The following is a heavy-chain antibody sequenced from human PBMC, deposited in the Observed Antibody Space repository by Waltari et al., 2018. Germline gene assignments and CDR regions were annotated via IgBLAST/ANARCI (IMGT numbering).Heavy chain of an antibody. Sequence: EVQLVESGGGLVKPGGSLRLSCAASGFTFNTYSMTWVRQAPGKGLEWVSSISSDGNYIHYAASVKGRFTISRDNAKNSLYLQMNSLRADDTAVYYCARASYYYASRGSVSDYWGQGTLVTVSS. J-gene: IGHJ4*02. V-gene: IGHV3-21*01. CDR1: GFTFNTYS. D-gene: IGHD3-22*01. CDR3: ARASYYYASRGSVSDY. CDR2: ISSDGNYI.